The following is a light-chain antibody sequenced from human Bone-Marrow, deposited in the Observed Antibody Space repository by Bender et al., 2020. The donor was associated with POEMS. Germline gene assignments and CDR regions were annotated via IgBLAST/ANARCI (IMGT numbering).Light chain of an antibody. CDR2: EVT. Sequence: QSALTQPASVSGSPGQSITISCTGTSSDVGSFNLVSWYQQHPGKAPKLIIYEVTQRPSGVSSRFSGSRSGSTASLTISGLQAEDEADYYCSSYSSSTVVVGGGTKLTVL. V-gene: IGLV2-14*02. CDR1: SSDVGSFNL. J-gene: IGLJ3*02. CDR3: SSYSSSTVV.